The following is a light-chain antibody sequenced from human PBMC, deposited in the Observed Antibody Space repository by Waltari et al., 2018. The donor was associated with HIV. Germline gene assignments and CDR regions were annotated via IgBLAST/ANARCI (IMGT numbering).Light chain of an antibody. V-gene: IGKV4-1*01. CDR1: QSLLNPSNNKNY. CDR3: QQFYSSVAYS. CDR2: WAS. J-gene: IGKJ2*01. Sequence: DIVMPQSPDSLAVSRGERATLHSNSIQSLLNPSNNKNYLAWFQQKPGQPPKALIYWASTRRFGVPDRFRGSGSETNFTLTINALQAEDVALYFCQQFYSSVAYSFGAGTRLQIK.